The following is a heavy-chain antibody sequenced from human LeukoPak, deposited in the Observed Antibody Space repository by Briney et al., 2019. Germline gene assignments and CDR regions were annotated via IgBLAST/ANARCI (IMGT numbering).Heavy chain of an antibody. Sequence: GASVKVSCKASGYTFTNYGISWVRQAPGQGLEWVGWISGYNGNTKYAQKLLGRVIMTTDTPTTTVYMELRGLRSDGTAVDYCARELGSGGSCRALDIWGQGTMVTVSS. CDR3: ARELGSGGSCRALDI. CDR1: GYTFTNYG. J-gene: IGHJ3*02. V-gene: IGHV1-18*01. D-gene: IGHD2-15*01. CDR2: ISGYNGNT.